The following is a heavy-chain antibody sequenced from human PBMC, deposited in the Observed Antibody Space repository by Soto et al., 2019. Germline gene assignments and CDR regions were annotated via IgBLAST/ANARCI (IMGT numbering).Heavy chain of an antibody. CDR3: AKDLAGDFWSGYHYFDY. V-gene: IGHV3-30*18. J-gene: IGHJ4*02. CDR2: ISYDGSNK. Sequence: GGSLRLSCAVSGLTFRSYGMHWVHQAPGKGLEWVAVISYDGSNKYYADSVKGRFTISRDNSKNTLYLQMNSLRAEDTAVYYCAKDLAGDFWSGYHYFDYWGQGTLVTVSS. D-gene: IGHD3-3*01. CDR1: GLTFRSYG.